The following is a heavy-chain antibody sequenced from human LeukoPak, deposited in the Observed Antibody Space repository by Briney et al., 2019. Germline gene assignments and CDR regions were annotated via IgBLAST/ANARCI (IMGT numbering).Heavy chain of an antibody. Sequence: ASVKVSCKASGYTFTNYSISWVRQAPGQGLEWMGWISVYNGNAKYAQKLQGRVTMTTDTSTSTAYMKLRSLRSDDTAVYYCARDWFTSGWYDCFDPWGQGTLVTVSS. CDR2: ISVYNGNA. CDR1: GYTFTNYS. V-gene: IGHV1-18*01. J-gene: IGHJ5*02. CDR3: ARDWFTSGWYDCFDP. D-gene: IGHD6-19*01.